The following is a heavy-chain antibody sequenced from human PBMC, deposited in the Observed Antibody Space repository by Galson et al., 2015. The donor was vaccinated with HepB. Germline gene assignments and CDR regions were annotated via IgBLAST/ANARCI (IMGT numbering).Heavy chain of an antibody. Sequence: SLRLSCAASGFTFSSYGMHWVRQAPGKGLEWVAVISYDGSNKYYADSVKGRFTISRDNSKNTLYLQMNSLRAEDTAVYYCAKDQHGLSAFDYWGQGTLVTVSS. J-gene: IGHJ4*02. CDR1: GFTFSSYG. CDR3: AKDQHGLSAFDY. D-gene: IGHD3/OR15-3a*01. V-gene: IGHV3-30*18. CDR2: ISYDGSNK.